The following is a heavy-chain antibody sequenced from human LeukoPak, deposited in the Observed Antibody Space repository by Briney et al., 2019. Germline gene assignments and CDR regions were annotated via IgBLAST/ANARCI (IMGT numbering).Heavy chain of an antibody. CDR2: ISSSSSYI. Sequence: GGSLRLSCAASGFTFSSYSMNWVRQAPGKGLEWVSSISSSSSYIYYADSVKGRFTISRDNAKNSLYLQMNSLRAEDTAVYYCAKDVYGSGSLDYWGQGTLVTVSS. V-gene: IGHV3-21*01. D-gene: IGHD3-10*01. CDR3: AKDVYGSGSLDY. J-gene: IGHJ4*02. CDR1: GFTFSSYS.